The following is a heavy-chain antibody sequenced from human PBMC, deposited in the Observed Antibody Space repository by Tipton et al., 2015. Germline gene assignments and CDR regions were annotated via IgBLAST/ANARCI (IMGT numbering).Heavy chain of an antibody. CDR2: IYYSGST. Sequence: GLVKPSETLSLTCTVSGGSFSDYYWSWIRQSPGEGLEWIGYIYYSGSTNYNPSLRSRVAMSMDTSKNQFSLKLSSVIAADTAVYYCARGPWKTFDYWGQGTLVTVSS. J-gene: IGHJ4*02. CDR1: GGSFSDYY. V-gene: IGHV4-59*13. CDR3: ARGPWKTFDY. D-gene: IGHD1-1*01.